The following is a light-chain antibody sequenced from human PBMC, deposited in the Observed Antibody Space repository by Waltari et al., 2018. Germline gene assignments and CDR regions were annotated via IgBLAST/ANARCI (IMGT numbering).Light chain of an antibody. CDR2: AAS. V-gene: IGKV1-39*01. CDR1: QSINTY. Sequence: DIQMTQSPSSLPASVGDSVTITCRASQSINTYLNWYQQKPGKAPELLIYAASRLQSGVPSAFSGSGSGTEFTLTISSLQPEDFATYFCQQGHSPPFTFGPGTKVDIK. J-gene: IGKJ3*01. CDR3: QQGHSPPFT.